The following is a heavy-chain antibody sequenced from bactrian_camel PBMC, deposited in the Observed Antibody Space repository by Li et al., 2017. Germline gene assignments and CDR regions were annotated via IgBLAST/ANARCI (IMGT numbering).Heavy chain of an antibody. Sequence: HVQLVESGGGSVQPGGSLRLSCVASGYTVVSGCMGWFRQTPGKEREEVAVTGPSTTKYADSVKGRFTIIRDLTPNTIYLQLNSLKPEDTAMYYCAAAPWYTGSCWQQNAHRYWGQGTQVTVS. CDR3: AAAPWYTGSCWQQNAHRY. D-gene: IGHD6*01. CDR2: TGPSTT. V-gene: IGHV3S53*01. CDR1: GYTVVSGC. J-gene: IGHJ4*01.